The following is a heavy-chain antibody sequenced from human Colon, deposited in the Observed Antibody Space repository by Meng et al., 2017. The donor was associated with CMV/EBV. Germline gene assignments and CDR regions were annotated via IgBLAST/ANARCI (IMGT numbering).Heavy chain of an antibody. CDR3: ARGGCIGSNCYRNYYYYGMDV. CDR1: GFSLSDYW. CDR2: IKQDGSDK. V-gene: IGHV3-7*01. J-gene: IGHJ6*02. D-gene: IGHD2-15*01. Sequence: GGSLRLSCVVSGFSLSDYWMNWVRQAPGKGLEWVANIKQDGSDKHYVESVKGRFIVSRDNGKNSLHLQMNNLRAEDTGVYYCARGGCIGSNCYRNYYYYGMDVRGQGTTVTVSS.